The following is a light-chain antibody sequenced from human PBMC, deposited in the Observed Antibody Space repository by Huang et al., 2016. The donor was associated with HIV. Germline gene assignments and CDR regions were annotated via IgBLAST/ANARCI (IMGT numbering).Light chain of an antibody. V-gene: IGKV1-12*01. CDR2: AAS. J-gene: IGKJ4*01. CDR1: QSISKW. Sequence: DIQMTQSPSSVSASVGDKVTIACRASQSISKWLAWYQQKPGKVPDLLIYAASSLQRGVPPRFNGSGSGTDFTLTINSLQPEDFAICYCQQADSFPRTFGGGTKVEMK. CDR3: QQADSFPRT.